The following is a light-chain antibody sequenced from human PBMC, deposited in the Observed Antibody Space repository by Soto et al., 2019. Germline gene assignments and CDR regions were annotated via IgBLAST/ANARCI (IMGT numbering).Light chain of an antibody. CDR2: GVS. CDR3: SSYTTSNTRQIV. V-gene: IGLV2-14*01. J-gene: IGLJ1*01. CDR1: SSDVGGYTY. Sequence: QSVLTQPASVSGSPGQAITISCTGTSSDVGGYTYVSWYQQHPGKAPKFIIYGVSNRLSGVSNRFSGSKSGNTASLTISGLQTEDEADYYCSSYTTSNTRQIVFGTGTKVTVL.